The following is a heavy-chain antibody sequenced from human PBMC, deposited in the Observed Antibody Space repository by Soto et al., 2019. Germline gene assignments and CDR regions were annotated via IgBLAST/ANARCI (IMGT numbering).Heavy chain of an antibody. D-gene: IGHD6-19*01. V-gene: IGHV3-72*01. CDR2: VRHKAGPYMT. CDR1: GFTFSDHF. CDR3: XXPHRSSSDWYYY. Sequence: EVQLVESGGGLVQPGGSLRLSCAASGFTFSDHFMEWVRQAPGKGLEWVGRVRHKAGPYMTEYAASVKGRFTISRDEPXXXXXXXXXXXXXXXXXXXXXXXPHRSSSDWYYYWGQGTLVTVSS. J-gene: IGHJ4*02.